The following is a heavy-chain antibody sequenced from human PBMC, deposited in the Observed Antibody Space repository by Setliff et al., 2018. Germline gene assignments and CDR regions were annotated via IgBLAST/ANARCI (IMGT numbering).Heavy chain of an antibody. CDR2: IDYSGST. CDR3: ARVLVLGYNWFDP. CDR1: GGSISSYY. V-gene: IGHV4-59*01. D-gene: IGHD3-10*01. Sequence: SETLSLTCTVSGGSISSYYWSWIRQPPGKGLEWIGYIDYSGSTNYNPSLKSRVTISLDTSKNQFSLQLSSVTAADTAVYYCARVLVLGYNWFDPWGQGTLVTVSS. J-gene: IGHJ5*02.